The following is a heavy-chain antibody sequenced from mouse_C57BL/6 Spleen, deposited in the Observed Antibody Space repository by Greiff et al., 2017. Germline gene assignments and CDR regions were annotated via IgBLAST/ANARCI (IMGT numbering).Heavy chain of an antibody. CDR1: GYTFTDYE. D-gene: IGHD1-1*01. Sequence: VQLQQSGAELVRPGASVTLSCKASGYTFTDYEMHWVKQTPVHGLEWIGAIDPETGGTAYNQKFKGKAILTADKSSSTAYMELRSLTSEDSAVYYCTRRDTTVVEGAMDYWGQGTSVTVSS. CDR2: IDPETGGT. J-gene: IGHJ4*01. V-gene: IGHV1-15*01. CDR3: TRRDTTVVEGAMDY.